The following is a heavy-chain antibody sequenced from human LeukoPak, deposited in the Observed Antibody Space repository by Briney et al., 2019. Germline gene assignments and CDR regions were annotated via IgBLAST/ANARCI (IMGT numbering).Heavy chain of an antibody. Sequence: ASVKVSCKASGYTFTSYDINWVRQATGQGLEWMGWMNPNSGNTGYAQKFQRRVTMTRNTSISTDYMELSSLRSEDTAVYYCARGVGQGSSWYWFDPWGQGTLVTVSS. D-gene: IGHD6-13*01. CDR3: ARGVGQGSSWYWFDP. V-gene: IGHV1-8*01. CDR2: MNPNSGNT. J-gene: IGHJ5*02. CDR1: GYTFTSYD.